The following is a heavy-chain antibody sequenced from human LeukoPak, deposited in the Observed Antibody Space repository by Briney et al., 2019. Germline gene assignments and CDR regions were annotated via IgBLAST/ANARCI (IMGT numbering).Heavy chain of an antibody. CDR2: INPNSGDT. Sequence: GASVKVPCKASGYTFTDYYIHWVRQAPGQGLEWMGWINPNSGDTIYAQKFQGRVTVTRDTSISTAYMELSRLRSDDTALYYCARALPPTYNLNSPDNWFDPWGQGTLVTVSS. V-gene: IGHV1-2*02. D-gene: IGHD1-20*01. CDR1: GYTFTDYY. CDR3: ARALPPTYNLNSPDNWFDP. J-gene: IGHJ5*02.